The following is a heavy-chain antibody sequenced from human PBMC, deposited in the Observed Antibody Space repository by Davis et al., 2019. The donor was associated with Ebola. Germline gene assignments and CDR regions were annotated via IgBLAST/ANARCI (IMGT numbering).Heavy chain of an antibody. J-gene: IGHJ6*02. D-gene: IGHD5-18*01. CDR3: ARVSGYSYGYSYYYYGMDV. CDR2: IYYSGST. V-gene: IGHV4-61*01. CDR1: GCSVSSGSHY. Sequence: SETLSPTCNLPGCSVSSGSHYWSWIRQTPGKGLEWIGYIYYSGSTYYNPSLKSRVTISVDTSKNQFSLKLSSVTAADTAVYYCARVSGYSYGYSYYYYGMDVWGQGTTVTVSS.